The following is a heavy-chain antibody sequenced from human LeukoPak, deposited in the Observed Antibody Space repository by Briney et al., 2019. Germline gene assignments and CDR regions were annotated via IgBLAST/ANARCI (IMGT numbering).Heavy chain of an antibody. CDR3: AKDGAFWRH. V-gene: IGHV4-59*01. D-gene: IGHD4/OR15-4a*01. J-gene: IGHJ4*02. Sequence: GLEWIGYIFYSGGTNYNPSLKSRVTISVDTSRNQFSLKLSSVTAADTAVYYCAKDGAFWRHWGQGTLVTVSS. CDR2: IFYSGGT.